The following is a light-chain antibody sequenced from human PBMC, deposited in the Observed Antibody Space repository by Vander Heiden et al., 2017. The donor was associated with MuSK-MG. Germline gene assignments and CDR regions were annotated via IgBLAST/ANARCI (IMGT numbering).Light chain of an antibody. J-gene: IGLJ3*02. CDR3: SSYTSSSTRV. Sequence: QSALTQPASVSRSPGQSLTISCTGTSSDVGGYNYVSWYQQHPGKAPKLMIDDVSNRPAGVSNRFSGSKSGNTASLTISGLQAEDEADYYCSSYTSSSTRVFGGGTKLTVL. V-gene: IGLV2-14*03. CDR1: SSDVGGYNY. CDR2: DVS.